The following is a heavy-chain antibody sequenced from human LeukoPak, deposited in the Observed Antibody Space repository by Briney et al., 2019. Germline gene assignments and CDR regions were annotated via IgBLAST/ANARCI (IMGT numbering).Heavy chain of an antibody. CDR2: IYHSGST. J-gene: IGHJ3*02. D-gene: IGHD5-24*01. CDR1: GYSISSGYY. V-gene: IGHV4-38-2*01. CDR3: ARPKMATNDAFDI. Sequence: SETLSLTCAVSGYSISSGYYWGWIRQPPGQGLEGIGSIYHSGSTYYNPSLKSRVTISVDTSKNQFSLKLSSVTAADTAVYYCARPKMATNDAFDIWGQGTMVTVSS.